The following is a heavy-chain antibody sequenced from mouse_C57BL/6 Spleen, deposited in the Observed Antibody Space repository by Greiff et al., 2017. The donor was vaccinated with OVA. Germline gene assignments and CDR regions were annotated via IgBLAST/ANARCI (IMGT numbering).Heavy chain of an antibody. CDR2: IHPNSGST. J-gene: IGHJ1*03. V-gene: IGHV1-64*01. Sequence: QVQLQQPGAELVKPGASVKLSCKASGYTFTSYWMHWVKQRPGQGLEWIGMIHPNSGSTNYNEKFKSKATLTVDKSSSTAYMQLSSLTSEDSAVYYCARQDYDFLYWYFDVWGTGTTVTVSS. CDR3: ARQDYDFLYWYFDV. D-gene: IGHD2-4*01. CDR1: GYTFTSYW.